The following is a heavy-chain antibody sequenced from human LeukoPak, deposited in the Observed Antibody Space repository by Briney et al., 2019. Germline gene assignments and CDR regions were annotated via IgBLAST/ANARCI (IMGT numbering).Heavy chain of an antibody. Sequence: GGTLRLSCAASGFTFSSYGMSWVRQAPGKGLEWVSAISGSGGTTYYADSVKGRFTISRDNSKNTLYLQMNSLRAEDTAVYYCAKGQAAAGTGYFDYWGQGTLVTVSS. CDR3: AKGQAAAGTGYFDY. D-gene: IGHD6-13*01. CDR1: GFTFSSYG. V-gene: IGHV3-23*01. J-gene: IGHJ4*02. CDR2: ISGSGGTT.